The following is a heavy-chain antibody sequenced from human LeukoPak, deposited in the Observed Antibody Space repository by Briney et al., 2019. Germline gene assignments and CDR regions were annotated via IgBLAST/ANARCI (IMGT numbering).Heavy chain of an antibody. CDR2: IYYIGGT. J-gene: IGHJ3*02. V-gene: IGHV4-59*01. CDR3: ARNAAVVETGGDAFDI. CDR1: GGSISSYY. D-gene: IGHD3-22*01. Sequence: PSETLSLTCTVSGGSISSYYWSWIRQPPGKGLEWIGYIYYIGGTNGHPSLKSRVTITADTSKNQISLKLTSVTAADTAVYYCARNAAVVETGGDAFDIWGEGTKVTVSS.